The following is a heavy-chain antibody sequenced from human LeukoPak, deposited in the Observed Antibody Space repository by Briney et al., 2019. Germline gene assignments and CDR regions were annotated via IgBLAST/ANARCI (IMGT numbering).Heavy chain of an antibody. D-gene: IGHD6-19*01. Sequence: GASLRLSCAASGFTFSNYAMTWVRQAPGKGLEWVSYISSGSTIYDADSVKGRFTISRDNAKNSLYLQMNSLRAEDTAVYYCARESIAVAGAPFDYWGQGTLVTVSS. CDR2: ISSGSTI. J-gene: IGHJ4*02. CDR1: GFTFSNYA. V-gene: IGHV3-69-1*02. CDR3: ARESIAVAGAPFDY.